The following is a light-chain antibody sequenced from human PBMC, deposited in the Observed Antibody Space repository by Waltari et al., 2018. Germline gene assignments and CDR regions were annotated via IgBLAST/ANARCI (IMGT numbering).Light chain of an antibody. V-gene: IGKV2-28*01. J-gene: IGKJ4*01. Sequence: EIVLTQSPLSLSVTPGEPAFISCRASQRLPQYNGRNDLDWYLQMPGQSPQHLIYLGSTWGYGVPDRFSGSGSGTDFTLNISRVESEDVGVYYCMQALQTRPTFGGGTKVEIK. CDR2: LGS. CDR1: QRLPQYNGRND. CDR3: MQALQTRPT.